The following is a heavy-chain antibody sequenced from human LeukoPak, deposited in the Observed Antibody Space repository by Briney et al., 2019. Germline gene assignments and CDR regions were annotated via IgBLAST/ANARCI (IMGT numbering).Heavy chain of an antibody. J-gene: IGHJ4*02. V-gene: IGHV3-74*01. CDR1: GFTFSSYW. Sequence: GGSLRLSCAASGFTFSSYWMHWVRQAPGKGLVWVSRINSDGSSTNYADPVKGRFTISRDNAKNTLYLQMNSLRAEDTAMYYCARDLGYSSSWSLDYWGQGTLVTVSS. CDR3: ARDLGYSSSWSLDY. D-gene: IGHD6-13*01. CDR2: INSDGSST.